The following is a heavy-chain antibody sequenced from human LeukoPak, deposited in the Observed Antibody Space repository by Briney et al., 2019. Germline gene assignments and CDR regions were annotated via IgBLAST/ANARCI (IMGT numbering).Heavy chain of an antibody. CDR1: GFTFSSYA. D-gene: IGHD1-14*01. J-gene: IGHJ4*02. V-gene: IGHV3-23*01. CDR2: INGGGSRT. Sequence: GGSLRLSCAASGFTFSSYAMSWVRQAPGKGLEWVSAINGGGSRTYYADSVKGRFIIPRDNSKNTLYLQMNSLRAEDTAIYYCANDRPHPSAEPTNFDYWGQGTLITVSS. CDR3: ANDRPHPSAEPTNFDY.